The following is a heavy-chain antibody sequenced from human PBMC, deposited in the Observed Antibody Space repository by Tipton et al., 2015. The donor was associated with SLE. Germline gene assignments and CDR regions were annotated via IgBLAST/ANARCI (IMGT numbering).Heavy chain of an antibody. J-gene: IGHJ4*02. D-gene: IGHD5-18*01. CDR3: VRGYGYGYFDF. CDR1: GFTFSSHE. Sequence: GSLRLSCVASGFTFSSHELNWVRQSPGKGLEWLSYINSGGSRIYYADSVEGRFTISRDDAKNSLFLQMNSLRADDTAVYYCVRGYGYGYFDFWGQGALVTVSS. V-gene: IGHV3-48*03. CDR2: INSGGSRI.